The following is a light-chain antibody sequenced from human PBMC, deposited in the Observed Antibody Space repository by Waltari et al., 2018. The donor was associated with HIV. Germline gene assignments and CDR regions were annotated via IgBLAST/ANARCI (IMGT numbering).Light chain of an antibody. CDR1: NRNLGFFNL. J-gene: IGLJ2*01. Sequence: QSALTQPASVSGSPGQSLTITCTGTNRNLGFFNLVSWYQQSPGKAPQLIIYGVTSRPPGVSNRFSGSKSGNTASLTISGLQTDDEAEYYCNSYSSDDTVVFGGGTKLTVL. CDR2: GVT. CDR3: NSYSSDDTVV. V-gene: IGLV2-14*01.